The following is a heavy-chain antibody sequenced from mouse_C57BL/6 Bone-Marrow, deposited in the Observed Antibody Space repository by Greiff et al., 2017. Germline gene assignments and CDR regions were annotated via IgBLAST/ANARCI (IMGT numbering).Heavy chain of an antibody. J-gene: IGHJ3*01. CDR3: ARSLNYYGSPSWFAY. CDR1: GYTFTSYW. CDR2: INPSSGYT. Sequence: QVQLKQSGAELAKPGASVKLSCKASGYTFTSYWMHWVKQRPGQGLEWIGYINPSSGYTKYNQKFKDKATLTADKSSSTAYMQLSSLTYEESAVYYCARSLNYYGSPSWFAYWGQGTLVTVSA. V-gene: IGHV1-7*01. D-gene: IGHD1-1*01.